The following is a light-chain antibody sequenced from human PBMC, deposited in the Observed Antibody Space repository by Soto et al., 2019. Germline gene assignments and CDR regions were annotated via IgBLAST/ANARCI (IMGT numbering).Light chain of an antibody. J-gene: IGKJ1*01. Sequence: IPLPPLPPRRSASVGDRVTITCRASPSISTWLAWYQQTPGRAPKLLIYDSSSLESGVPSRFSGSGSGTEFSLTISILQPDDFARYCCPQDDSYSWTFGQGT. CDR2: DSS. CDR3: PQDDSYSWT. V-gene: IGKV1-5*01. CDR1: PSISTW.